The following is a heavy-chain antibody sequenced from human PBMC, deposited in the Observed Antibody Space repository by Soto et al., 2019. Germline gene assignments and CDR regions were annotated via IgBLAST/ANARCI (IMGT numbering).Heavy chain of an antibody. CDR1: GGSISSGGYY. CDR2: IYYSGST. D-gene: IGHD3-22*01. CDR3: ARVVKGRYYDSSGYYYWGWFDP. V-gene: IGHV4-31*03. Sequence: QVQLQESGPGLVKPSQTLSLTCTVSGGSISSGGYYWSWIRQHPGKGLEWIGDIYYSGSTYYNPSLKSRVTISVDTSKNQFSLKLSSVTAAETAVYYCARVVKGRYYDSSGYYYWGWFDPWGQGTLVTVSS. J-gene: IGHJ5*02.